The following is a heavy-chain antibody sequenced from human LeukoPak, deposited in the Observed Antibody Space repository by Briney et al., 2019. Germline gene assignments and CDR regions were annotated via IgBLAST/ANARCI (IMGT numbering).Heavy chain of an antibody. J-gene: IGHJ3*02. CDR1: GFTSSRYA. CDR2: ISYDGSNK. Sequence: GGSLRLSCAASGFTSSRYAMHWVRQAPGKGLEWVAVISYDGSNKYYADSVKGRFTISRDNSKNTLYLHMNSLRTEDTALYYCAKDEYKYGHDAFDIWGQGTMVTVSS. CDR3: AKDEYKYGHDAFDI. D-gene: IGHD5-18*01. V-gene: IGHV3-30-3*01.